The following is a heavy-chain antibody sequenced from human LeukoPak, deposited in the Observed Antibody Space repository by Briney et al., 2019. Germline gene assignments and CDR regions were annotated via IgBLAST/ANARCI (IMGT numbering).Heavy chain of an antibody. J-gene: IGHJ4*02. CDR1: GFTFSSYW. CDR2: IKQDGSEK. Sequence: PGGSLRLSCAASGFTFSSYWMSWVRQAPGKGLEWVANIKQDGSEKHYVDSVKGRFTISRDNAKNSLYLQMNSLRAEDTAVYYCARDDQWELLSFDYWGQGTLVTVSS. V-gene: IGHV3-7*01. D-gene: IGHD1-26*01. CDR3: ARDDQWELLSFDY.